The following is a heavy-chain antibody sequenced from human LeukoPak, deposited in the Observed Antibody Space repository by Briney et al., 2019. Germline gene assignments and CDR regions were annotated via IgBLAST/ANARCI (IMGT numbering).Heavy chain of an antibody. V-gene: IGHV1-8*02. Sequence: ASVKVSCKASGGTFSSYAISWVRQAPGQGLEWMGWMNPNSGNTGYAQKFQGRVTMTRNTSISTAYMELSSLRSEDTAVYYCARVGHYSSSWYYYYYYMDVWGKGTTVTVSS. CDR2: MNPNSGNT. CDR3: ARVGHYSSSWYYYYYYMDV. CDR1: GGTFSSYA. D-gene: IGHD6-13*01. J-gene: IGHJ6*03.